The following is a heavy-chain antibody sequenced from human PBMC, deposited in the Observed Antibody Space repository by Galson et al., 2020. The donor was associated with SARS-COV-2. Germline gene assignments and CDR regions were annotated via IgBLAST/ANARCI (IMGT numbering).Heavy chain of an antibody. D-gene: IGHD3-10*01. CDR3: ARESLGSGNYYNPGWFDP. V-gene: IGHV1-69*04. CDR2: IVPRLGIV. Sequence: SVKVSCRASGGSLSGSAISWVRQAPGQGLEWMGRIVPRLGIVNYAHKFQERATITADKSTSTAYMDLSSLTSEDTAVYYCARESLGSGNYYNPGWFDPWGQGTLLTVSS. CDR1: GGSLSGSA. J-gene: IGHJ5*02.